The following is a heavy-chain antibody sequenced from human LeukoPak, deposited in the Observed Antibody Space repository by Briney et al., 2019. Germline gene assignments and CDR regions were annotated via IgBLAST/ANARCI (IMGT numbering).Heavy chain of an antibody. Sequence: PGGSLRLSCAASGFTFSSYAMSWVRQAPGKGLECVSDISGSGGSTYYADSVKGRFTISRDNSKNTLYLQMNSLRAEDTAVYYYANEADYRIYYYYYMDVWGKGTTVTVSS. D-gene: IGHD4-11*01. CDR3: ANEADYRIYYYYYMDV. CDR2: ISGSGGST. CDR1: GFTFSSYA. V-gene: IGHV3-23*01. J-gene: IGHJ6*03.